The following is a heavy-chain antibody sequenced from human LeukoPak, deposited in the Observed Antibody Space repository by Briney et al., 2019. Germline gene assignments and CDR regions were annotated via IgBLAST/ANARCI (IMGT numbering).Heavy chain of an antibody. CDR1: GFTFSSYA. CDR3: AKLRSNYINYDAFDI. V-gene: IGHV3-23*01. J-gene: IGHJ3*02. D-gene: IGHD4-11*01. CDR2: ISGSGGST. Sequence: EGSLRLSCAASGFTFSSYAMSWVRQAPGKGLEWVSAISGSGGSTYYADSVKGRFTISRDNSKNTLYVQMKSLRAEDTAVYYCAKLRSNYINYDAFDIWGQGTMVIVSS.